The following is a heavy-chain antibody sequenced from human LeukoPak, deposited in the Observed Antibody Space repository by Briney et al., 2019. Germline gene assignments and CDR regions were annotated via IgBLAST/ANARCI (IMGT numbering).Heavy chain of an antibody. V-gene: IGHV4-34*01. J-gene: IGHJ4*02. D-gene: IGHD3-22*01. CDR1: GGSFSGYY. Sequence: ASETLSLTCAVYGGSFSGYYWSWIRQPPGKGLEWTREINHTGNTNYNPSLKSRVTISEDTSKNQFSLKLSSVTAADTAVYYCARGKFDSNGYYLDYWGQGTLVTVSS. CDR3: ARGKFDSNGYYLDY. CDR2: INHTGNT.